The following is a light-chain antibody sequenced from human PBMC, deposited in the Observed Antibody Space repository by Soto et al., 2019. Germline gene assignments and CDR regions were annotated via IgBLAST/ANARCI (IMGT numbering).Light chain of an antibody. CDR3: SSYTSSDTLL. Sequence: QSALTQPASVSGSPGQSITISCTGTSSDVGGYNYVSWYQQHPGKAPKLMIYEVSNRPSGVSNRFSGSQSGNTASLTISGLQAEDEADYYCSSYTSSDTLLFGGGAKVTVL. CDR2: EVS. V-gene: IGLV2-14*01. CDR1: SSDVGGYNY. J-gene: IGLJ2*01.